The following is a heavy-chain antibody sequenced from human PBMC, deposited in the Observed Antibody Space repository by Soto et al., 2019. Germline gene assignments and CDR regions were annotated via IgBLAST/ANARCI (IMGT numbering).Heavy chain of an antibody. Sequence: QVQLQESGPGLVKPSETLSLTCTVSSGSVINYYWCWIRQPPGKGLDRIGFIYYSGSTDCNSFLKSHFTLSVDMSRQHLSRNLNSVTVADTAVYYCASGWCVAAATGGAFDRCGQGTMVSVSS. CDR3: ASGWCVAAATGGAFDR. V-gene: IGHV4-59*02. CDR2: IYYSGST. J-gene: IGHJ3*01. CDR1: SGSVINYY. D-gene: IGHD2-15*01.